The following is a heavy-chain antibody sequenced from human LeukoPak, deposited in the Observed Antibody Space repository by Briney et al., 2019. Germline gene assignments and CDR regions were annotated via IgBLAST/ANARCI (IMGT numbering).Heavy chain of an antibody. D-gene: IGHD4-17*01. V-gene: IGHV1-18*01. J-gene: IGHJ4*02. CDR3: ARYGDYVPNDY. CDR1: GYTFTNYG. CDR2: ISIYNGNT. Sequence: ASVKVSCKASGYTFTNYGISWVRQAPGQGLEWMGWISIYNGNTYYAQKLQGRVTMTTDTSTSTAYMELRSLRSDDTAVYYCARYGDYVPNDYWGQGTLVTVSS.